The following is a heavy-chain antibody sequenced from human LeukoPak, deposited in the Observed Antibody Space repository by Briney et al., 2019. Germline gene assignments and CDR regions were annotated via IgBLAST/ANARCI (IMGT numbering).Heavy chain of an antibody. V-gene: IGHV3-48*01. CDR3: ARGTMIVVPLYYYYMDV. CDR2: IGSSSSTI. D-gene: IGHD3-22*01. J-gene: IGHJ6*03. Sequence: GGSLRLSCAASGFTFSSYEMNWVRQAPGKGLEWVSYIGSSSSTIYYADSVKGRFTISRDNAKNSLYLQMNSLRAEDTAVYYCARGTMIVVPLYYYYMDVWGKGTTVTVSS. CDR1: GFTFSSYE.